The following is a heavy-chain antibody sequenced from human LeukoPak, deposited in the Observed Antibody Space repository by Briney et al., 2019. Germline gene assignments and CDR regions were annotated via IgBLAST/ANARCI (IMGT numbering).Heavy chain of an antibody. J-gene: IGHJ4*02. CDR1: GFTVGSNY. CDR2: IYSGDTT. CDR3: ARGHPHSSSYYGSFDF. Sequence: GGSLRLSCAASGFTVGSNYLSWVRQLPGKGLEWVSVIYSGDTTYYADSVKGRFTISRDNSKNTLYLQMNSLRVEDTAVYFCARGHPHSSSYYGSFDFWGQGTLATVSS. D-gene: IGHD6-13*01. V-gene: IGHV3-53*01.